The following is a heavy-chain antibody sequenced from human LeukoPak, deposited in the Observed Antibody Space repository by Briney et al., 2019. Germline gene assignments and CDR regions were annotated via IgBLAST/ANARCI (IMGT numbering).Heavy chain of an antibody. CDR1: GFTFSSYS. V-gene: IGHV3-48*01. CDR2: ISSSSSTT. D-gene: IGHD6-19*01. CDR3: VRSNLGGIAVAGTYYFDY. J-gene: IGHJ4*02. Sequence: PGGSLILSCAASGFTFSSYSMNWVRQAPGKGLEWVSYISSSSSTTYYADSVKGRFITSRDNDKNSLHLQMNSLRAEDTAVYYCVRSNLGGIAVAGTYYFDYWGQGSLVTVSS.